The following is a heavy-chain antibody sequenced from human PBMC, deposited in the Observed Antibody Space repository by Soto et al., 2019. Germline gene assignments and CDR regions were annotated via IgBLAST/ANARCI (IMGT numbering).Heavy chain of an antibody. J-gene: IGHJ6*02. CDR3: AKVHYYDGSGSYHHYAMDV. V-gene: IGHV3-23*01. D-gene: IGHD3-22*01. CDR1: GFPVINYA. CDR2: ISGSGGST. Sequence: GGSLRLSCAASGFPVINYAMSWVRQAPGKGLEWVSAISGSGGSTYYADSVNGRFTISRDNTKNTLYLQMNSLRADDTAVYYCAKVHYYDGSGSYHHYAMDVWGQGTTLTVSS.